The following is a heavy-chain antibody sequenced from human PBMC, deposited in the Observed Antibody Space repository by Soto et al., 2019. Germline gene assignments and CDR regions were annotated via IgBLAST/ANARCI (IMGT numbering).Heavy chain of an antibody. CDR1: GYSFSNYW. V-gene: IGHV5-51*01. Sequence: GESLKISCKGSGYSFSNYWIVWVRQMPGKGLEWMGIIYPGDSDTRYSPSFQGQVTISADKSITSAYLQWSSLKASDTAMYYCARRPRRGYSGYEYYFAYWGQGTLVTVSS. CDR2: IYPGDSDT. D-gene: IGHD5-12*01. J-gene: IGHJ4*02. CDR3: ARRPRRGYSGYEYYFAY.